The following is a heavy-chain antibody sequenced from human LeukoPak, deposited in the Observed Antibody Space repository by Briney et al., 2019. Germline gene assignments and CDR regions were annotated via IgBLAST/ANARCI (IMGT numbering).Heavy chain of an antibody. V-gene: IGHV1-69*04. CDR3: ARDGVAGTTGNWFDP. CDR2: IIPILGTA. J-gene: IGHJ5*02. D-gene: IGHD6-19*01. CDR1: GGTFSSYA. Sequence: ASVKVSCKASGGTFSSYAISWVRQAPGQGLGWMGRIIPILGTANYAQKFQGRVTMTTDTSTSTAYMELRSLRSDDTAVYYCARDGVAGTTGNWFDPWGQGTLVTVSS.